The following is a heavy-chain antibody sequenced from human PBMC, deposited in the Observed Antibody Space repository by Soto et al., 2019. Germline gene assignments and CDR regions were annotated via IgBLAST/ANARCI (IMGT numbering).Heavy chain of an antibody. D-gene: IGHD1-20*01. CDR2: IFYLGYS. V-gene: IGHV4-39*01. Sequence: SXACTTPGDSISRSDFYWGCCRQPPGKGLEWSGSIFYLGYSYYDPTRKSRITMSVDTPNNQFSLRLRSVNAAVTAFYFCASNCFELRKNNWFDLWGQGIMVTVSS. CDR1: GDSISRSDFY. J-gene: IGHJ5*02. CDR3: ASNCFELRKNNWFDL.